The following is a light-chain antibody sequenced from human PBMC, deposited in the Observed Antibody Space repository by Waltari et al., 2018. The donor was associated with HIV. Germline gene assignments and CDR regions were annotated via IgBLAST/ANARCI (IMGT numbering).Light chain of an antibody. V-gene: IGLV3-25*03. CDR3: QSADSSGTVV. CDR2: KDS. Sequence: SYELTQPPSVSVSPGQTARITCPGDALPKQYAYWYQQKPGQAPVLVIYKDSERPSGIPERFSGSSSGTTVTLTSSGVQAEDEADYYCQSADSSGTVVFGGETKLTVL. J-gene: IGLJ2*01. CDR1: ALPKQY.